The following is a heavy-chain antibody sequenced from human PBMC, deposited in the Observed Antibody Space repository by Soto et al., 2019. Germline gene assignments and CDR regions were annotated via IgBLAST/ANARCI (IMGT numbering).Heavy chain of an antibody. CDR1: GFTFSDSG. Sequence: QVQLVESGGGVVQPGGSLRLSCATSGFTFSDSGMHWVRQAPGKGLEWVAVIWSDGSDKSYADSVEGRFTISRDNSKKTLYLKMNSLRAEDTAVYYCVRGNRYSSSSGWGGGFDYWGQGTLVTVSS. CDR3: VRGNRYSSSSGWGGGFDY. CDR2: IWSDGSDK. D-gene: IGHD6-6*01. V-gene: IGHV3-33*01. J-gene: IGHJ4*02.